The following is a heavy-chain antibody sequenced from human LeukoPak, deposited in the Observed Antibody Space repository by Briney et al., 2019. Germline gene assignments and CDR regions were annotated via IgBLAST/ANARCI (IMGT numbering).Heavy chain of an antibody. V-gene: IGHV3-30-3*01. CDR3: ASVDTAMVTEGAFDI. CDR1: GFTFSSYA. Sequence: GGSLRLSCAASGFTFSSYAMHWVRQAPGKGLEWVAVISYDGSNKYYADSVKGRFTISRDNSKNTLYLQMNSLRAEDTAVYYCASVDTAMVTEGAFDIWGQGTMVTVSS. J-gene: IGHJ3*02. D-gene: IGHD5-18*01. CDR2: ISYDGSNK.